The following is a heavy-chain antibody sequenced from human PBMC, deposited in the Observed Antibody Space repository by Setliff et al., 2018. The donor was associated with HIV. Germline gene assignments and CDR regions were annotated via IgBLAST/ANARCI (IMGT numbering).Heavy chain of an antibody. D-gene: IGHD4-17*01. CDR3: TTDLTTVVTQAFDI. CDR1: GFTVSSNY. J-gene: IGHJ3*02. CDR2: IKWNGHST. Sequence: PGGSLRLSCAASGFTVSSNYMGWVRQAPGKGLEWVSGIKWNGHSTIYADSVKGRFTISRDNAKNSLYLQMNSLKTEDTAVYYCTTDLTTVVTQAFDIWGQGTMVTVSS. V-gene: IGHV3-20*04.